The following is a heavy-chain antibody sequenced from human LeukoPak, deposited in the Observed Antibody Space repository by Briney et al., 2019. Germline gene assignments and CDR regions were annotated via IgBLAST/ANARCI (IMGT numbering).Heavy chain of an antibody. CDR2: ISYDGSNK. Sequence: GGPLRLSCAASGFTFSSYAMHWVRQAPGKGLEWVAVISYDGSNKYYADSVKGRFTISRDNSKNTLYLQMNSLRAEDTAVYYCARVLAYCGGDCYYGYYYGMDVWGQGTTVTVSS. CDR3: ARVLAYCGGDCYYGYYYGMDV. V-gene: IGHV3-30*04. J-gene: IGHJ6*02. D-gene: IGHD2-21*02. CDR1: GFTFSSYA.